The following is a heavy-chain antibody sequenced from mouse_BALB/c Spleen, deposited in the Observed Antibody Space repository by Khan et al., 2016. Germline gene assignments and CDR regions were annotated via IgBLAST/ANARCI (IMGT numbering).Heavy chain of an antibody. CDR2: IWAGGST. CDR1: GFSLTSYG. V-gene: IGHV2-9*02. D-gene: IGHD1-1*01. Sequence: VQLQESGPGLVAPSQSLSITCTVSGFSLTSYGVHWVRQPPGKGLEWLGIIWAGGSTSYNSALMSRLNISKDNSKSQVFLKMNSLQTDDTAMFDCARDRYFGSSHYAMDYWGQGTSVTVSS. J-gene: IGHJ4*01. CDR3: ARDRYFGSSHYAMDY.